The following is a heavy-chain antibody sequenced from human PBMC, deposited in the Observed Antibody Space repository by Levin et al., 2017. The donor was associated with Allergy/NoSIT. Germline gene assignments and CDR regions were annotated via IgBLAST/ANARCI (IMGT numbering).Heavy chain of an antibody. CDR3: STRSMRWDPYSDY. V-gene: IGHV3-49*03. CDR2: IRSTAYGGTT. CDR1: GLTFGDYG. Sequence: PGGSLRLSCTTSGLTFGDYGMNWFRQAPGKGLEWVGFIRSTAYGGTTEYAASVKGRFTISRDDSKSIAYLQMESLKAEDTAVYYCSTRSMRWDPYSDYWGQGTLVTVSS. J-gene: IGHJ4*02. D-gene: IGHD2/OR15-2a*01.